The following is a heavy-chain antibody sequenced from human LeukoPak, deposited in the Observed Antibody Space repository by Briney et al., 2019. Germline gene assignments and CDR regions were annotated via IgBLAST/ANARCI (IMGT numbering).Heavy chain of an antibody. CDR3: ARERYTAYGNFDY. J-gene: IGHJ4*02. CDR1: GYTFTNHP. D-gene: IGHD5-12*01. V-gene: IGHV1-2*02. CDR2: INPNSGDT. Sequence: GASVTVSCKASGYTFTNHPIHWVRQAPGQGLEWMGWINPNSGDTNYVQKFQGRVTMTRDPSISTAYMELSGLRADDTAVYYCARERYTAYGNFDYWGQGTQVTVSS.